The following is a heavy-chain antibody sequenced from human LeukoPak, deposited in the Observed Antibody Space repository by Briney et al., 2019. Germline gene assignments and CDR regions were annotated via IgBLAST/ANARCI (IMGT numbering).Heavy chain of an antibody. V-gene: IGHV3-53*01. CDR1: GFTVSSNY. CDR3: ARELGYNSDWFGGTDN. D-gene: IGHD6-19*01. Sequence: GGSLRLSCAASGFTVSSNYMSWVRQAPGKGLEWVSILYSDGTTYYADSVEGRFTISRDNSKNTLYLQMNSLRVEDTAVYYCARELGYNSDWFGGTDNWGQGTLVTVSS. J-gene: IGHJ4*02. CDR2: LYSDGTT.